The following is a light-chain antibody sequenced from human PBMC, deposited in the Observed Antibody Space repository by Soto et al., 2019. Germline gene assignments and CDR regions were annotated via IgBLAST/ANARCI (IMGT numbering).Light chain of an antibody. CDR2: KAS. Sequence: DIQMTQSPSTLSASIRARVTITCRASQSISNWVAWYQQKPGKAPKLLIYKASSLESGVPSRFSGSGSGTEFTLTISSLQPEDFATYYCQQYYHYWTFGQGTKVDI. V-gene: IGKV1-5*03. CDR3: QQYYHYWT. J-gene: IGKJ1*01. CDR1: QSISNW.